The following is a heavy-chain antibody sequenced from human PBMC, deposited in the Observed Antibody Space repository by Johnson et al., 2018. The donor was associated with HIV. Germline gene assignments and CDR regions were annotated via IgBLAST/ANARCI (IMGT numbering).Heavy chain of an antibody. D-gene: IGHD1-20*01. J-gene: IGHJ3*02. CDR3: ARGGTYNWSPDRIGNAFDN. Sequence: QVQLVESGGDLVKPGGSLRVSCLASGFVFSDSHMSWIRQAPGTGLEWISYIRSGGSSIYYVDSVRGRFTISRDNAKKSLFLQLSRLRAGDTGVYYCARGGTYNWSPDRIGNAFDNWGQGTTVTVSS. V-gene: IGHV3-11*04. CDR2: IRSGGSSI. CDR1: GFVFSDSH.